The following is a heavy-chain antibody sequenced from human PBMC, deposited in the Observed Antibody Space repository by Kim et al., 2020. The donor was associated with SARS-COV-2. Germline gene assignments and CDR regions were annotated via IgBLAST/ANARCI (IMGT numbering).Heavy chain of an antibody. J-gene: IGHJ5*02. Sequence: GGSLRLSCAASGFTFSSYGMHWVRQAPGKGLEWVAVISYDGSNKYYADSVKGRFTISRDNSKNTLYLQMNSLRAEDTAVYYCAKGVATILSGVRWFDPWGQGTLVTVSS. CDR2: ISYDGSNK. V-gene: IGHV3-30*18. CDR3: AKGVATILSGVRWFDP. CDR1: GFTFSSYG. D-gene: IGHD5-12*01.